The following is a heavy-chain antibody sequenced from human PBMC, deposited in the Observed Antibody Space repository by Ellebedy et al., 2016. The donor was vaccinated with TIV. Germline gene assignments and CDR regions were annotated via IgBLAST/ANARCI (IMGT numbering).Heavy chain of an antibody. V-gene: IGHV1-2*02. CDR1: GYIFTGYY. Sequence: ASVKVSXKASGYIFTGYYIHWVRQAPGQGLEWMGWFDPNSGDTKYAQKFQGRVTVTRDTSIRTAYMELSSLRSDDTAVYYCARAEDLYSDAFDMWGQGTMVTVSS. D-gene: IGHD2-21*01. CDR3: ARAEDLYSDAFDM. J-gene: IGHJ3*02. CDR2: FDPNSGDT.